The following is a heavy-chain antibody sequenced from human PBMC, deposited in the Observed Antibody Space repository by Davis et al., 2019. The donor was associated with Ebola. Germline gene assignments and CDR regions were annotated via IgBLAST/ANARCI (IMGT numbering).Heavy chain of an antibody. CDR2: IIPIFGTA. CDR3: ARDRYGSGTFDY. D-gene: IGHD3-10*01. V-gene: IGHV1-69*06. J-gene: IGHJ4*02. Sequence: SVKVSCKASGGTFSSYAISWVRQAPGQGLEWMGGIIPIFGTANYAQKFQGRVTITADKSTSTAYMELSSLRSEDTAVYYCARDRYGSGTFDYWGQGTLVTVSS. CDR1: GGTFSSYA.